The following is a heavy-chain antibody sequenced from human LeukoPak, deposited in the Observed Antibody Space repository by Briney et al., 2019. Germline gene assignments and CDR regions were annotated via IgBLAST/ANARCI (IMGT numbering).Heavy chain of an antibody. D-gene: IGHD1-14*01. CDR2: ISSSSSTI. J-gene: IGHJ6*02. CDR1: GFTFSSYS. CDR3: ARDVGSSLLTPFFFYYYGMDV. Sequence: PGGSLRLSCAASGFTFSSYSMNWVRQAPGKGLEWVSYISSSSSTIYYADSVKGRFTISRDNAKNSLYLQMNSLRAEDTAVYYCARDVGSSLLTPFFFYYYGMDVLGQGTTVTVSS. V-gene: IGHV3-48*04.